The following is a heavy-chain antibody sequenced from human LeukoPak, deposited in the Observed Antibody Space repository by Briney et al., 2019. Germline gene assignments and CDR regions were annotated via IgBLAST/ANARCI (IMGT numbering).Heavy chain of an antibody. Sequence: ASVKVSCKASGGTFSSYAISWVRQAPGQGLEWVGGIIPIFGTANYAQKFQGRVTITADESTSTAYMELSSLRSEDTAVYYCARGLLRYFDWSLNYWGQGTLVTVSS. CDR1: GGTFSSYA. D-gene: IGHD3-9*01. V-gene: IGHV1-69*01. CDR2: IIPIFGTA. CDR3: ARGLLRYFDWSLNY. J-gene: IGHJ4*02.